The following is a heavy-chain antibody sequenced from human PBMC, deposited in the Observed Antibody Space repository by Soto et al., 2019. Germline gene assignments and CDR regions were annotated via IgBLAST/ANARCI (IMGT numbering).Heavy chain of an antibody. CDR2: ISAYNGNT. D-gene: IGHD6-13*01. CDR1: GYTFTSSG. Sequence: QVQLVQSGAEVKKPWASVKVSCKASGYTFTSSGISWVRQAPGQGREWMGWISAYNGNTNYAQKLQVRVTMTTDTTTNTAYLELRSLRSDDKDVYYCARQALIAASSPEEFDYWGQGTLLTVSS. V-gene: IGHV1-18*04. CDR3: ARQALIAASSPEEFDY. J-gene: IGHJ4*02.